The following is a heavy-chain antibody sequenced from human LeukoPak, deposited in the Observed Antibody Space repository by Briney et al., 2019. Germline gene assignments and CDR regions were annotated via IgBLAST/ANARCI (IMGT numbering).Heavy chain of an antibody. CDR2: MYHSGST. Sequence: SETLSLTCGVSGDSINSGHYWGWIRQPPGKGLEWIGSMYHSGSTYCNPSLKSRVTISIDTSKNQFSLKLRSVTAADTAVYFCARNVTMVLPGQGAFDIWGQGTMVTVSS. J-gene: IGHJ3*02. CDR3: ARNVTMVLPGQGAFDI. V-gene: IGHV4-38-2*01. D-gene: IGHD4/OR15-4a*01. CDR1: GDSINSGHY.